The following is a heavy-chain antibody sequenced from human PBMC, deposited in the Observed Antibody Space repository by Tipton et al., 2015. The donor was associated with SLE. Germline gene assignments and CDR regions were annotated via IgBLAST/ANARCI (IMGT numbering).Heavy chain of an antibody. CDR1: GYSISSGYY. D-gene: IGHD6-13*01. CDR3: ARWVRAAAGTWYFDL. Sequence: TLSLTCTVSGYSISSGYYWGWIRQPPGKGLEWIGSIYHSGSTYYNPSLKSRVTISVDTSKNQFSLKLSSVTAADTAVYYCARWVRAAAGTWYFDLWGRGTLVTVSS. CDR2: IYHSGST. V-gene: IGHV4-38-2*02. J-gene: IGHJ2*01.